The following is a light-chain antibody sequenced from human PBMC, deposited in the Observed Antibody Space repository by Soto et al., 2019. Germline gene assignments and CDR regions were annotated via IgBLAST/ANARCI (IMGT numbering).Light chain of an antibody. CDR1: SSDIGDYNY. Sequence: QSVLTQPASVSGSPGQSITISCTGTSSDIGDYNYASWYQQHPGKAPKLIIYEVSHRPSGVSTRFSGSKSGLTASLTISGLQAEEEADYYCVSFTTSLPVEVFGGGNKVTVL. V-gene: IGLV2-14*01. J-gene: IGLJ1*01. CDR3: VSFTTSLPVEV. CDR2: EVS.